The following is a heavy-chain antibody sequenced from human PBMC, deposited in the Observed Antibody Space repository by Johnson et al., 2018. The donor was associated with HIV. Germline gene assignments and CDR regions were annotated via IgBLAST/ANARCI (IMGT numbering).Heavy chain of an antibody. Sequence: QVQLVESGGGVVQPGRSLRLSCAASGFTFSSYARHWVRQAPGKGLEWVADIAYDGSNKYYADSVKGRFTISRDNSKNTLYLQRNSLRAEDTAVYYCAKGASGSQRRGAFHIWGQGTMVTVSS. D-gene: IGHD1-26*01. CDR2: IAYDGSNK. CDR3: AKGASGSQRRGAFHI. V-gene: IGHV3-30-3*01. CDR1: GFTFSSYA. J-gene: IGHJ3*02.